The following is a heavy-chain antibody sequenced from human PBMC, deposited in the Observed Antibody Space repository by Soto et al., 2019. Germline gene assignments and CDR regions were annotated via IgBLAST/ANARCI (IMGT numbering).Heavy chain of an antibody. CDR1: GGSFSTYY. CDR3: ARGGSNDWQVAFDI. V-gene: IGHV4-34*01. CDR2: INHSGSN. Sequence: PSETLSLTCVVSGGSFSTYYYNWIRQSPGKGLEWIGEINHSGSNNYSPSLKSRVTMSLDTSKNQFSLKLTSVTAADMAVYYCARGGSNDWQVAFDIWGQGTMVTVSS. D-gene: IGHD3-9*01. J-gene: IGHJ3*02.